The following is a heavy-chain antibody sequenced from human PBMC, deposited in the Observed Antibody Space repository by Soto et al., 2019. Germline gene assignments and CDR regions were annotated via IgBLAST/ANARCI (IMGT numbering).Heavy chain of an antibody. CDR3: VTEVGSEVDY. D-gene: IGHD3-10*01. J-gene: IGHJ4*02. V-gene: IGHV1-2*02. CDR2: INANSGGT. Sequence: QVQLVQSGAEVKKPGASVKVSCKASGYTFTGYYMHWVRQAPGQGLEWMGWINANSGGTNYAQKFQGRVTMTRDTSTSTTYMELSRQRFDDTSVYYCVTEVGSEVDYWGQGTLVTVSS. CDR1: GYTFTGYY.